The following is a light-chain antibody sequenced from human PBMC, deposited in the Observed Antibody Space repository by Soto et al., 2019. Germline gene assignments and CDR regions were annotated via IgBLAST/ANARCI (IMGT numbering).Light chain of an antibody. J-gene: IGLJ1*01. V-gene: IGLV2-8*01. CDR3: LSYADTAYV. Sequence: QSALTQPPSASGSPGQSVTISCAGTSSDVGGYNYVSWYQQYPGKVPKLMIYEVSERPSGVPDRFSGSKSGNTAFLTVSGLHAEDEADYYCLSYADTAYVFGTGTKVTVL. CDR1: SSDVGGYNY. CDR2: EVS.